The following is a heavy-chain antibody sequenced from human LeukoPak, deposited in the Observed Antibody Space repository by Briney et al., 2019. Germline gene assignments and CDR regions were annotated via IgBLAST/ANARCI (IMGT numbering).Heavy chain of an antibody. J-gene: IGHJ4*02. V-gene: IGHV1-2*02. Sequence: RASVKVSCKASGYTFTGYYMHWVRQAPGQGLEWMGWINPNSGGTNYAQKFQGRVTMTRDTSISTAYMELSRPRSDDTAVYYCARGGILTGYYNRGGNPYDYWGQGTLVTVSS. D-gene: IGHD3-9*01. CDR2: INPNSGGT. CDR1: GYTFTGYY. CDR3: ARGGILTGYYNRGGNPYDY.